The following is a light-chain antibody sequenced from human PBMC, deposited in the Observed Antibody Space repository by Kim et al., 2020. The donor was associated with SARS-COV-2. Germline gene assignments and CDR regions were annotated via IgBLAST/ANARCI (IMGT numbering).Light chain of an antibody. CDR1: SGSIVSDF. V-gene: IGLV6-57*01. Sequence: NFMLTQSHSVSESPGKTVIISCTRSSGSIVSDFVQWFQQRPGSSPTTVIYEEHKRPSGVPDRFSGSVDSSSNSASLTISGLRTEDEADYYCQSYDDNIWVFGGGTKVTVL. CDR3: QSYDDNIWV. CDR2: EEH. J-gene: IGLJ3*02.